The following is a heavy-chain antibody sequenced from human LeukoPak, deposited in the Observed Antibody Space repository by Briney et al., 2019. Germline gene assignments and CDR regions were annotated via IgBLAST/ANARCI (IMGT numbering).Heavy chain of an antibody. V-gene: IGHV4-61*02. CDR2: IYTSGST. Sequence: PSETLSLTCAVSGGSIRSGSYYWSWIRHPAGKGLEWIGRIYTSGSTNYNPSLKSRVTISGDTSKNQCSLKLSSVTAVDTAVYYCARDSLLSGYSYGLPTNWFDPWGQGTLVTVSS. CDR3: ARDSLLSGYSYGLPTNWFDP. CDR1: GGSIRSGSYY. J-gene: IGHJ5*02. D-gene: IGHD5-18*01.